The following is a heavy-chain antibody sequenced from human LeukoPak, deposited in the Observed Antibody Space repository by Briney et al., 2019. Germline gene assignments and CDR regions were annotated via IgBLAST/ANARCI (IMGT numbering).Heavy chain of an antibody. J-gene: IGHJ1*01. V-gene: IGHV4-34*01. CDR2: INHSGST. Sequence: SETLSLTCAVYGGSFSGYYWSWIRQPPGKGLEWIGEINHSGSTNYNPSLKSRVTISVDTSKNQFSLKLSSVTAADTAVYYCASIAAAGTNFQHWGQGTLVTVSS. CDR1: GGSFSGYY. D-gene: IGHD6-13*01. CDR3: ASIAAAGTNFQH.